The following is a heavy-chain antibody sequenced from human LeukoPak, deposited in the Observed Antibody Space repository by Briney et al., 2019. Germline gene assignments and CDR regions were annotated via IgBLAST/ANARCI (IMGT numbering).Heavy chain of an antibody. V-gene: IGHV4-61*02. Sequence: SQTLSLTCTVSGGSISSGSYYWSWIRQPAGKGLEWIGRVFTTGGANYNPSLKSRVTMSLDTSKNLFSLKVNSVTAADTAVYYCVRDGPSWGLLWGQGALVTVSS. J-gene: IGHJ4*02. D-gene: IGHD3-16*01. CDR3: VRDGPSWGLL. CDR1: GGSISSGSYY. CDR2: VFTTGGA.